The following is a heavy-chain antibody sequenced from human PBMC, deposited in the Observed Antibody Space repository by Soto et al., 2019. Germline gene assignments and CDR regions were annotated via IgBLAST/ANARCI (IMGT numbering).Heavy chain of an antibody. CDR3: ARARPDSAGSSLGRRLDV. Sequence: QVQLQESGPGLVKPSGTLSLICIVSGDSVTFGNHYWSWIRQPPGKGLEWIGHIFFTGAINYSPSLKCRVTMSVDSSKSQFSLNLTSVSAADSATYYCARARPDSAGSSLGRRLDVWGQGTTVTVSS. CDR1: GDSVTFGNHY. CDR2: IFFTGAI. V-gene: IGHV4-61*01. D-gene: IGHD3-10*01. J-gene: IGHJ6*02.